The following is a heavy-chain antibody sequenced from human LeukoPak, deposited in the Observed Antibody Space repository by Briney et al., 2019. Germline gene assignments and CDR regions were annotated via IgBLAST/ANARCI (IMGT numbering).Heavy chain of an antibody. J-gene: IGHJ6*02. D-gene: IGHD6-13*01. Sequence: AGGSLRLSCAASGFTFSSYAMSWVRQAPGKGLEWVSAISGSGGSTYYADSVKGRFTISRDNSKNTLYLQMNSLRAEDTAVYYCAREYSSPHRRGYHYYGMDVWGQGTTVTVSS. CDR3: AREYSSPHRRGYHYYGMDV. CDR1: GFTFSSYA. V-gene: IGHV3-23*01. CDR2: ISGSGGST.